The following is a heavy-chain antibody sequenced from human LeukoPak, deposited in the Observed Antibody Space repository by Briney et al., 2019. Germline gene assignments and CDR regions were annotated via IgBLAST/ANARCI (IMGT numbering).Heavy chain of an antibody. Sequence: ASVKVSCKASGYTFTNYAMHWVRQAPGQRLEWMGWINAGNDDTKYSRKFQDRVTITRDTSASTAYMELSSLRSEDTAVYYCARLSYNSSPFDYWGQGTLVTVSS. CDR1: GYTFTNYA. D-gene: IGHD6-13*01. J-gene: IGHJ4*02. CDR2: INAGNDDT. V-gene: IGHV1-3*01. CDR3: ARLSYNSSPFDY.